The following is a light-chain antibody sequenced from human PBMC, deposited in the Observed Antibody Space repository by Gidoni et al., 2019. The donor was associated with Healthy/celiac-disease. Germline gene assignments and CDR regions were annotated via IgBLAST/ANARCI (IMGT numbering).Light chain of an antibody. CDR2: AAS. Sequence: DIQMTQSPSSLSASVGDRVAITCRASQSIISYLNWYQQKPGKAPKLLIFAASSLQSGVPSRFSGSGSGTDFTLNISSLQPEDFATYYCQQTHSTPYTFGQGTKLEIK. J-gene: IGKJ2*01. CDR1: QSIISY. CDR3: QQTHSTPYT. V-gene: IGKV1-39*01.